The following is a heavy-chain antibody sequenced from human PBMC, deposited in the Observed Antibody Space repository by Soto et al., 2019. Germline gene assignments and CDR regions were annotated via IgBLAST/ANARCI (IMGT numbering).Heavy chain of an antibody. CDR2: IYYSGTT. CDR1: GYSISSTNW. J-gene: IGHJ6*02. Sequence: ASETLSLTCAVSGYSISSTNWWGWIRQPPGKGLEWIGYIYYSGTTYYNPSLKSRVTMSVDTSKNQFSLKLTSVTALDTAVYYCARDLWGYCGTNCYPLDVWGQGTTIT. D-gene: IGHD2-21*02. CDR3: ARDLWGYCGTNCYPLDV. V-gene: IGHV4-28*03.